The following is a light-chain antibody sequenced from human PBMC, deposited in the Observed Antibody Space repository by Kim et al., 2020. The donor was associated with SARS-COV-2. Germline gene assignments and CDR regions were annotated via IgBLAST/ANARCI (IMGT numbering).Light chain of an antibody. CDR3: QQYDVHPET. CDR1: QNIHIW. J-gene: IGKJ1*01. V-gene: IGKV1-5*03. Sequence: SVGDRVTSSCRASQNIHIWLAWFQQKPGKAPRVLMYKASTLESGVPSRFSGSGSGTEFTLTINSLQPDDSATYYCQQYDVHPETFGQGTKVDIK. CDR2: KAS.